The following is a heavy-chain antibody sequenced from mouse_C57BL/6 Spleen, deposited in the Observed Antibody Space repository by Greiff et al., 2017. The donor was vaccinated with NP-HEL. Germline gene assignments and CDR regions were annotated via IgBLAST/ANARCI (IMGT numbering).Heavy chain of an antibody. J-gene: IGHJ4*01. CDR1: GFTFSDYY. CDR3: ARHEVGLDAMDY. D-gene: IGHD4-1*01. V-gene: IGHV5-12*01. CDR2: ISNGGGST. Sequence: DVKLVESGGGLVQPGGSLKLSCAASGFTFSDYYMYWVRQTPEKRLEWVAYISNGGGSTYYLDTVKGRFTISRDNAKNTLYLQMSRLKSEDTAMYYCARHEVGLDAMDYWGQGTSVTVSS.